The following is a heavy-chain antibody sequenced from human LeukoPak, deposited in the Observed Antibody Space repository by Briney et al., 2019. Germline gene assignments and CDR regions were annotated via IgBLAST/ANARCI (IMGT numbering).Heavy chain of an antibody. V-gene: IGHV3-48*01. CDR1: GFTFSSYS. CDR3: ARASGSYQTFDY. Sequence: GGSLRLSCAASGFTFSSYSMNWVRQAPGKGLEWVSYIISSSGSTIYYAASVKGRFTISRDNDKNSLYQQMIRLRDEDTAVYYCARASGSYQTFDYWGQGTLVTVSS. D-gene: IGHD1-26*01. CDR2: IISSSGSTI. J-gene: IGHJ4*02.